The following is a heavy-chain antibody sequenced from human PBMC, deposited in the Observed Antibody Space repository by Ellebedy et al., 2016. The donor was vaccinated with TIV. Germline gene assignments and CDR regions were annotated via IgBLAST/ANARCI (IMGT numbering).Heavy chain of an antibody. Sequence: MPSETLSLTCTVSGGSISSNYWDWIRQPPEKGLEWNGYIYNSVITNYNPALKSRVTMSVDTSKRQLYLNLKYLTAADTAVYYCARRYSGSSYHYFDYWGQGTLVIVSS. J-gene: IGHJ4*02. CDR1: GGSISSNY. CDR3: ARRYSGSSYHYFDY. V-gene: IGHV4-59*08. CDR2: IYNSVIT. D-gene: IGHD1-26*01.